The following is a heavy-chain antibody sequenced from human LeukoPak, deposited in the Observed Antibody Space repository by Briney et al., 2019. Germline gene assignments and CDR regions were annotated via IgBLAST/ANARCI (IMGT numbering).Heavy chain of an antibody. CDR1: GGTFSSYA. Sequence: SVKVSCKASGGTFSSYAISWVRQAPGQGLEWMGGIIPIFGTANYAQKFQGRVTITADESTCTAYMELSSLRSEDTAVYYCARDLCGGSCHDQSGGDYWGQGTLVTVSS. CDR2: IIPIFGTA. J-gene: IGHJ4*02. V-gene: IGHV1-69*13. CDR3: ARDLCGGSCHDQSGGDY. D-gene: IGHD2-15*01.